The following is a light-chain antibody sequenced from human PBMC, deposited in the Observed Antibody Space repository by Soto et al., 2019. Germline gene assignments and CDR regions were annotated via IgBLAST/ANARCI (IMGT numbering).Light chain of an antibody. CDR2: SNN. V-gene: IGLV1-44*01. CDR1: SSNIGRDP. Sequence: QSVLTQPPSASGTPGQRVSISCSGSSSNIGRDPVNWYQHLPGTAPKLLIYSNNQRPSGVPDRFSGSKSGTSASLAISGLQSEDEADYYCAAWDDSLNGLYVFGTGTKLTVL. CDR3: AAWDDSLNGLYV. J-gene: IGLJ1*01.